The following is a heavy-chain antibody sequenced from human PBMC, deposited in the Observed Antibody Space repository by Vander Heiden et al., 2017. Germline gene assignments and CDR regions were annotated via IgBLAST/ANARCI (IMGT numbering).Heavy chain of an antibody. CDR3: ARRLGDNGALYYFDL. J-gene: IGHJ4*02. CDR2: SYWDDEK. CDR1: GFALRRDGVR. D-gene: IGHD4-17*01. Sequence: QITLKESGPALVKPTQTLTLTCSFSGFALRRDGVRVGWLRQPPGKALEWIALSYWDDEKRYSPSLQSRVAISEDTSKNQVLLTMTNMHPLDTGTYYCARRLGDNGALYYFDLWGQGTLVTVSS. V-gene: IGHV2-5*02.